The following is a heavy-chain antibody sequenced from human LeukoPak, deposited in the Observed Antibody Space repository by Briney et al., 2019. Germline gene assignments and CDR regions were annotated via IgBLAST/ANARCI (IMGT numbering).Heavy chain of an antibody. J-gene: IGHJ6*03. D-gene: IGHD5-18*01. CDR1: GFTFSSYG. V-gene: IGHV3-23*01. CDR2: ISGSGGST. CDR3: ARVVDTGIYYYYYYMDV. Sequence: GGSLRLSCAASGFTFSSYGMSWVRQAPGKGLEWVSAISGSGGSTYYADSVKGRFTISRDNSKNTLYLQMNSLRAEDTAVYYCARVVDTGIYYYYYYMDVWGKGTTVTVSS.